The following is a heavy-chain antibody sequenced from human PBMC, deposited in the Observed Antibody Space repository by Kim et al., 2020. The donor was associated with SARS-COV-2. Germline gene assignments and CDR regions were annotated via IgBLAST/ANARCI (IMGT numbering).Heavy chain of an antibody. J-gene: IGHJ6*02. CDR3: ARDAPVTISGGMDV. Sequence: GGSLRLSCAASGFTFSSYSMNWVRQAPGKGLEWVSSISSSSSYIYYADSVKGRFTISRDNAKNSLYLQMNSLRAEDTAVYYCARDAPVTISGGMDVWGQGTTVTVSS. D-gene: IGHD3-3*01. V-gene: IGHV3-21*01. CDR1: GFTFSSYS. CDR2: ISSSSSYI.